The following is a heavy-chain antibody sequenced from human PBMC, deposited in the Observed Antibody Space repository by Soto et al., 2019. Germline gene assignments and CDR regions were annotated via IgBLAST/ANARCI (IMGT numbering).Heavy chain of an antibody. Sequence: PSETLSLTCTVSGGSISSGGYYLSWIRQHPGKGLESIGYSYSWGSTYNYPSFKCRLTIAVDTSENQFSLKLSSVTAADTAVYYCARWRKAPLAYFGYWGQGTMVTVSS. CDR1: GGSISSGGYY. V-gene: IGHV4-31*03. CDR3: ARWRKAPLAYFGY. J-gene: IGHJ4*02. CDR2: SYSWGST.